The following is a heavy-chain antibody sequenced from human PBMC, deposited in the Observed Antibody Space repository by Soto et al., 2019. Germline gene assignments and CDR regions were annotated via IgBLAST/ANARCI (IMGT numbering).Heavy chain of an antibody. CDR1: GFTFSSYW. CDR3: ARGVRGHYGFEV. D-gene: IGHD3-10*01. J-gene: IGHJ3*01. Sequence: GGSLRLSCAASGFTFSSYWMHWVRQAPGKGLVWVSRIKTDGSSTNYADSVKGRFTISRDNAKNTVYLQMNSLRAEDTAVFYCARGVRGHYGFEVWGQGTVVTVSS. V-gene: IGHV3-74*01. CDR2: IKTDGSST.